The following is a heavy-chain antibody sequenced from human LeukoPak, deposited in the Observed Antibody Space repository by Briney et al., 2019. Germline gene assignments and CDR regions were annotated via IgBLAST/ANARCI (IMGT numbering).Heavy chain of an antibody. J-gene: IGHJ4*02. V-gene: IGHV3-23*01. CDR3: ARDRPYFDY. CDR1: GFTFSSSA. CDR2: IGTSGDRT. Sequence: GGSLRLSCSASGFTFSSSAMSWVRQAPGKGLEWVSAIGTSGDRTFYADSVKGRFTISRDNSKNTLYLQTNSLRAEDTAVYYCARDRPYFDYWGQGTLVTVSS.